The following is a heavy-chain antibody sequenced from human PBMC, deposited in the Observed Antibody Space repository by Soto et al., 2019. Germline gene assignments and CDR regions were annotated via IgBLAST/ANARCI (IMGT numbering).Heavy chain of an antibody. D-gene: IGHD6-6*01. CDR1: GFTFSCSS. CDR3: ARDSGLYSSSGADY. J-gene: IGHJ4*02. V-gene: IGHV3-21*01. Sequence: GWALRLSCAASGFTFSCSSLNWVRQAPGKGLEWVSSISSSSSYIYYADSVNGRFTISRDNAKNSLYLQKNSLRAEDTAVYYCARDSGLYSSSGADYWGQGTLVTVSS. CDR2: ISSSSSYI.